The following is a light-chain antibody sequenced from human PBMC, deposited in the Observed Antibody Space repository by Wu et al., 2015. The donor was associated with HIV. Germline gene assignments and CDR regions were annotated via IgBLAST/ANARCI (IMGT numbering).Light chain of an antibody. CDR3: QRYSVAPLT. J-gene: IGKJ4*01. CDR2: SSS. CDR1: QGISSA. Sequence: IQLTQSPSSVSASVGDRVTITCRASQGISSALAWYQHKPGKVPKLLIYSSSTLQSGVPSRFRGSGSGTNFTLTISGLQPEDVATYYCQRYSVAPLTFGGGTKVEI. V-gene: IGKV1-27*01.